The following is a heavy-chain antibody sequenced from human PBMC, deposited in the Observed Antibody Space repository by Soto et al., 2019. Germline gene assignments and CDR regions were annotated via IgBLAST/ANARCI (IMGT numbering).Heavy chain of an antibody. CDR1: GGSFSGYY. CDR3: ARGLRYNWNYGEGAPHRYYYYGMDV. V-gene: IGHV4-34*01. D-gene: IGHD1-7*01. Sequence: PTETLSLTCAVYGGSFSGYYWSWIRQPPGKGLEWIGEINHSGSTNYNPSLKSRVTISVDTSKNQFSLKLSSVTAADTAVYYCARGLRYNWNYGEGAPHRYYYYGMDVWSQGTTVTVSS. J-gene: IGHJ6*02. CDR2: INHSGST.